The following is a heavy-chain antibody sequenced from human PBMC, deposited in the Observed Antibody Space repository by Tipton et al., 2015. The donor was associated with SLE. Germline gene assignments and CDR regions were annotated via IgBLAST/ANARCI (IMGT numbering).Heavy chain of an antibody. CDR3: AREAMVQGVIDY. V-gene: IGHV4-4*07. CDR2: IYPSGSA. Sequence: TLSLTCTVSGGSISGYYWNWIRQPAGRGLEWIGGIYPSGSANYNPSLKSRLSMSVDTSKNQFSLKLSSVTAADTAVYYCAREAMVQGVIDYWGQGTLVTVSS. CDR1: GGSISGYY. D-gene: IGHD3-10*01. J-gene: IGHJ4*02.